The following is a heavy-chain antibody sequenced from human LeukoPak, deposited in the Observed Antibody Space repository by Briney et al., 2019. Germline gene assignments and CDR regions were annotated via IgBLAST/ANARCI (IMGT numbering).Heavy chain of an antibody. CDR2: IYAGDSDT. D-gene: IGHD5-24*01. V-gene: IGHV5-51*01. CDR3: ARPGSDAYNSRLWAFDI. J-gene: IGHJ3*02. CDR1: GYICTNYW. Sequence: GESLKISCKGSGYICTNYWTGVLRQMAGGRLWWMGMIYAGDSDTRYSPSFQGQVTISADKSIGTAYLQWSSLQASDTAMYYCARPGSDAYNSRLWAFDIWGQGTMVTASS.